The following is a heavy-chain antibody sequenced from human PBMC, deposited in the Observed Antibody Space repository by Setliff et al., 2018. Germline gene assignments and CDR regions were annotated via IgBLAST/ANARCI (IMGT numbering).Heavy chain of an antibody. D-gene: IGHD2-2*01. V-gene: IGHV3-7*03. Sequence: GGSLRLSCVASGFSISNYWMAWVRQAPGKGLEWVADIRQDATNKYYVDSVEGRFTISRDNSKNSLFLEMNSLRVEDTALYQCARELTIVVPPALALDVWGKGTTVTVSS. CDR2: IRQDATNK. CDR3: ARELTIVVPPALALDV. CDR1: GFSISNYW. J-gene: IGHJ6*04.